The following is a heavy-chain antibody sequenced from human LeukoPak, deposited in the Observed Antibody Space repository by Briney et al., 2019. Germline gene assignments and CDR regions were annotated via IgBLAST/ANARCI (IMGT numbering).Heavy chain of an antibody. Sequence: GGSLRLSCAASGFTVSSNYMSWVRQAPGKGLEGVSVIYSGGSTYYADSVKGRFTISRDNSKNTLYLQMNSLRAEDMAVYYCATSASGYFDAFDIWGQGTMVTVSS. D-gene: IGHD3-22*01. J-gene: IGHJ3*02. CDR1: GFTVSSNY. CDR3: ATSASGYFDAFDI. CDR2: IYSGGST. V-gene: IGHV3-66*01.